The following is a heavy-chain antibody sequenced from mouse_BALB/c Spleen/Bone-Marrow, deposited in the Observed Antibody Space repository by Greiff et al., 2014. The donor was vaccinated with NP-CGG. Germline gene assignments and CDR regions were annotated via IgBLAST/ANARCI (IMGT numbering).Heavy chain of an antibody. J-gene: IGHJ4*01. CDR2: IYPYNGVT. V-gene: IGHV1S29*02. Sequence: EVQLQQSGPELVKPGASVKISCKASGYTFTDYKMHWVKLRHGKSLEWIGYIYPYNGVTGYNQKFKSKATLTVDNSSSTAYMELRSLTSEDSAVYYCARKAYSDYDYALDFWGQGTSVTVSS. CDR1: GYTFTDYK. D-gene: IGHD2-4*01. CDR3: ARKAYSDYDYALDF.